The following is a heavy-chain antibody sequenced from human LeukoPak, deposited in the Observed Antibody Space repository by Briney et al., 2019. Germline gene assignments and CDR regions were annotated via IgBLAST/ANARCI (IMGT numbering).Heavy chain of an antibody. V-gene: IGHV1-58*01. CDR2: IVVGSGNT. J-gene: IGHJ4*02. Sequence: ASVKVSCKASGFTFTSSAVQWVRQARGQRLEWIGWIVVGSGNTNYAQKSQERVTITRDMSTSTAYMELSSLRSEDTAVYYCAAGGIGIVGATGFDYWGQGNLVTVSS. CDR1: GFTFTSSA. D-gene: IGHD1-26*01. CDR3: AAGGIGIVGATGFDY.